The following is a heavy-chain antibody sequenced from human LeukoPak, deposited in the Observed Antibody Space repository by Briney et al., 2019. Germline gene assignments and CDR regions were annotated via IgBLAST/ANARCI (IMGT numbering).Heavy chain of an antibody. Sequence: GESLKISCKGSGYIFTSYYIAWVRQMPGKGLEWMGIIYPGDSDTRYSPSFQGQVAISADKSISTAYLQWSSLEASDTATYYCARRGYYYYGMDVWGQGTTVTVSS. D-gene: IGHD3-10*01. CDR2: IYPGDSDT. V-gene: IGHV5-51*01. CDR1: GYIFTSYY. J-gene: IGHJ6*02. CDR3: ARRGYYYYGMDV.